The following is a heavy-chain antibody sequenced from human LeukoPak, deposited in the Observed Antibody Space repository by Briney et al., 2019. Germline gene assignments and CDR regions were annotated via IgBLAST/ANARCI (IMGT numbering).Heavy chain of an antibody. CDR3: ATMHPYYDGRGYSVQ. V-gene: IGHV3-23*01. CDR2: ITTSGGSA. J-gene: IGHJ4*02. D-gene: IGHD3-22*01. CDR1: GFTFSSYA. Sequence: GGSLRLSCAASGFTFSSYAMSWVRRAPGKGLEWVSGITTSGGSASYADSVKGRFTISRDNPGNTLFMEMHSLRAEDTAFYYCATMHPYYDGRGYSVQGGQGTLVTVSS.